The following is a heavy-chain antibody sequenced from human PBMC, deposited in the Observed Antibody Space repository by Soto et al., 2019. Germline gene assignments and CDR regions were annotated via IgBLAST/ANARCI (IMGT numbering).Heavy chain of an antibody. D-gene: IGHD1-7*01. J-gene: IGHJ4*02. Sequence: GGSLRLSCAASGFTFSRFWMHWVRQAPGKGLAWVSRIDSDGSNTGYADTVKGRFTISRDNAKSTLYLQMNSLTAEDTAVYYCARVNNWNYPVDYWGQGTLVTVSS. CDR3: ARVNNWNYPVDY. CDR2: IDSDGSNT. CDR1: GFTFSRFW. V-gene: IGHV3-74*01.